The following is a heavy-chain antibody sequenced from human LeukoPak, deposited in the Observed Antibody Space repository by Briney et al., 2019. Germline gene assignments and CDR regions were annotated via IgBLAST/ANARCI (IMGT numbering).Heavy chain of an antibody. CDR1: GFTFSSYW. J-gene: IGHJ4*02. D-gene: IGHD3-3*01. Sequence: PGGSLRLSCAASGFTFSSYWMNWVRQAPGKGLEWVANIKQDGSENYYVDSVKGRFTISRDNAKNSLYLQMNSLRAEDTAVYYCARGAPYYDFWSAYYSDPWYFDYWGQGTLVTVSS. CDR3: ARGAPYYDFWSAYYSDPWYFDY. V-gene: IGHV3-7*01. CDR2: IKQDGSEN.